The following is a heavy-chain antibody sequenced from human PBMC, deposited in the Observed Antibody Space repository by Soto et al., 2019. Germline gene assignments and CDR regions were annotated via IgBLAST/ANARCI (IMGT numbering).Heavy chain of an antibody. Sequence: GGSLRLSCAASGFTFSSFAMHWVRQAPGKGLEWVGGISYDGSNKYYADSVKGRFTISRDNSKNTLYLQMNSVGAEDTAVCYCAKGPSSLTRFDYWGQGTLVTVSS. V-gene: IGHV3-30-3*01. CDR3: AKGPSSLTRFDY. J-gene: IGHJ4*02. D-gene: IGHD2-2*01. CDR2: ISYDGSNK. CDR1: GFTFSSFA.